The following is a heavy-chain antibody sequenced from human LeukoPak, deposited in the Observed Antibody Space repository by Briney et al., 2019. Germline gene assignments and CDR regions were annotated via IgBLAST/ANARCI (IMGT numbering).Heavy chain of an antibody. D-gene: IGHD4-4*01. CDR2: IYPGDSDT. V-gene: IGHV5-51*01. Sequence: GESLKISCKGSGYSFTSYWISWVRQMPGKGLEWMGIIYPGDSDTRYSPSFQGQVTISADKSISTAYLQWSSLKASDTAMYYCARSDDYTTPHIYYYYYGMDVWGQGTTVTVSS. CDR3: ARSDDYTTPHIYYYYYGMDV. J-gene: IGHJ6*02. CDR1: GYSFTSYW.